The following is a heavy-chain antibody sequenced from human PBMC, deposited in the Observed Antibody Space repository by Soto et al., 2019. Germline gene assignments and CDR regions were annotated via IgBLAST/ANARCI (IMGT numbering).Heavy chain of an antibody. D-gene: IGHD3-3*01. CDR1: GGSISSYY. CDR3: ARSYYDFWSGYYKYYYYYYMDV. Sequence: SDTLSLTCTVSGGSISSYYWSWIRQRPGKGLEWIGYIYYSGSTNYNPSLKSRVTISVDTSKNQFSLKLSSVTAADTAVYYCARSYYDFWSGYYKYYYYYYMDVWGKGTTVTVSS. CDR2: IYYSGST. J-gene: IGHJ6*03. V-gene: IGHV4-59*08.